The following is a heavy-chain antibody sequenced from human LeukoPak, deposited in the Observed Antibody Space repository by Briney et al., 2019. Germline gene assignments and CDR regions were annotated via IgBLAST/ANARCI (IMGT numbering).Heavy chain of an antibody. J-gene: IGHJ3*02. CDR2: IVVGSGNT. V-gene: IGHV1-58*01. CDR3: ARGPSVVPAAPRAFDI. D-gene: IGHD2-2*01. CDR1: GFTFTSSA. Sequence: ASVKVSCKASGFTFTSSAVQWVRQARGQRLEWIGWIVVGSGNTNYAQKFQERVTITRDMSTSTAYMELSSLRSEDTAVYYCARGPSVVPAAPRAFDIWGQGTMVTVSS.